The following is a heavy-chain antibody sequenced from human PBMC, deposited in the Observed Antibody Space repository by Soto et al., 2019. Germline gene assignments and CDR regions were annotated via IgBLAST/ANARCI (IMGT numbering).Heavy chain of an antibody. Sequence: PSETLSLTCTVSGGSISSSNYYWGWIRQPPGKGLEWIGSMYSSGNTYYNPSLKSRVTISVGSSRNQFSLKLNSVTVADTAAYYCARHEGSYVTFDYWGQGTLVTVSS. CDR1: GGSISSSNYY. D-gene: IGHD3-16*01. CDR2: MYSSGNT. J-gene: IGHJ4*02. V-gene: IGHV4-39*01. CDR3: ARHEGSYVTFDY.